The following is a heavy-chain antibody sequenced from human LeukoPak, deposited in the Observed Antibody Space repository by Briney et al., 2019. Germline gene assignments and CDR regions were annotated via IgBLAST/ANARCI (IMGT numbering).Heavy chain of an antibody. J-gene: IGHJ5*02. CDR1: GFTFSSYA. V-gene: IGHV3-30*04. Sequence: HAGRSLRLSCAASGFTFSSYAMHWVRQAPGKGLEWVAVISYDGSNKYYADSVKGRFTISRDNSKNTLYLQMNSLRAEDTAVYYCARDSFYDSSGYYFNWFDPWGQGTLVTVSS. D-gene: IGHD3-22*01. CDR2: ISYDGSNK. CDR3: ARDSFYDSSGYYFNWFDP.